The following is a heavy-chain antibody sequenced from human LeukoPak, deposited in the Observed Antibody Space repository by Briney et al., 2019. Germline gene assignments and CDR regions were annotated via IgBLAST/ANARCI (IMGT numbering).Heavy chain of an antibody. D-gene: IGHD3-3*01. J-gene: IGHJ4*02. Sequence: ASVKVSRKASGYTFTGYYMHWVRQAPGQGLEWMGWINPNSGGTNYAQKFQGRVTMTRDTSISAAYMELSRLRSDDTAVYYCAREEWSRGLNDWGQGTLVTVSS. V-gene: IGHV1-2*02. CDR2: INPNSGGT. CDR1: GYTFTGYY. CDR3: AREEWSRGLND.